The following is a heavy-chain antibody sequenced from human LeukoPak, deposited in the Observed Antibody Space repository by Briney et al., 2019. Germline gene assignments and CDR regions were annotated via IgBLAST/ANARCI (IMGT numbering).Heavy chain of an antibody. CDR1: GYSFTSYW. J-gene: IGHJ6*02. V-gene: IGHV5-51*01. CDR3: ARHRPRNYYYYGMDV. Sequence: GESLKISCKGSGYSFTSYWIGWVRQMPGKGLEWMGIIYPGDSDTGYSPSFQGQVTISADKSISTAYLQWSSLKASDTAMYYCARHRPRNYYYYGMDVWGQGTTVTVSS. CDR2: IYPGDSDT.